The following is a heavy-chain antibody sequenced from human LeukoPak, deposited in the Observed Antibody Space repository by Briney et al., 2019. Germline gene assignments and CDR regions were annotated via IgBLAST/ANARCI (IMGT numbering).Heavy chain of an antibody. J-gene: IGHJ4*02. Sequence: SETLSLTCTVSGGSISSSSYYWGWIRQPPGKGLEWIGSIYYSGSTYYNPSLKSRVTISVDTSKNQFSLKLSSVTAADTAVYYCARGISSGWYAWGFDYWGQGTLVTVSS. CDR1: GGSISSSSYY. D-gene: IGHD6-19*01. CDR3: ARGISSGWYAWGFDY. CDR2: IYYSGST. V-gene: IGHV4-39*07.